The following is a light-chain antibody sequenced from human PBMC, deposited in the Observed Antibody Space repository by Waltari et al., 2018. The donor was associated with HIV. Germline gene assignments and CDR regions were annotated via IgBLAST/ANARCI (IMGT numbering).Light chain of an antibody. V-gene: IGLV2-14*01. CDR2: DVS. CDR1: SSDVGGYNY. Sequence: QSALTQPASVSGSPGQSIPISCTGTSSDVGGYNYVSWNQQHPGKAPKLMIYDVSNRPSGVSNRFSGSKSGNTASLTISGLQAEDEADYYCSSYTSSSSYVFGTGTKATVL. J-gene: IGLJ1*01. CDR3: SSYTSSSSYV.